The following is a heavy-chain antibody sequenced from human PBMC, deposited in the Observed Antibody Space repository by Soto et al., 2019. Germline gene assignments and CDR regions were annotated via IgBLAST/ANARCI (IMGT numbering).Heavy chain of an antibody. D-gene: IGHD3-3*01. CDR1: GYTFTNFG. CDR2: ISVYNGNT. J-gene: IGHJ4*02. V-gene: IGHV1-18*01. CDR3: ARVPHEYYNFWSGYYTEFDY. Sequence: ASVKVSCKASGYTFTNFGITWVRQAPGQGLEWMGWISVYNGNTNYAQKFQGRVTMTTDTSTSTAYMDLRSLRSDDTAVYYCARVPHEYYNFWSGYYTEFDYWGQGTLVTVSS.